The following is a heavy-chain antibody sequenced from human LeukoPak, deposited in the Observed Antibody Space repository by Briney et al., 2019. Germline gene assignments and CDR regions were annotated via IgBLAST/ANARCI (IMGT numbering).Heavy chain of an antibody. CDR2: ISGSSSAI. CDR1: GFTFSTYG. CDR3: ANFGVVDY. Sequence: GGSLRLSCAASGFTFSTYGMKWVRQAPGKGLEWVSYISGSSSAIYYTDSVKGRFTISRGNAEKSVYLQMSGLRAEDTAVYYCANFGVVDYWGQGTLVTVSS. J-gene: IGHJ4*02. D-gene: IGHD3-3*01. V-gene: IGHV3-48*01.